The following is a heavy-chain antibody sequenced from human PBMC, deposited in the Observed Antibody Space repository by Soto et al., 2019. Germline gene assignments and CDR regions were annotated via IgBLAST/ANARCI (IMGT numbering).Heavy chain of an antibody. Sequence: QVQLVQSGPEVKKPGSSVKVSCKASGDTSNSYVITWVRQAPGQGLEWPGGIITAFGTTSYAQNFQHRLTITADVAATTDHMELNSLTSDVTAMYYCTRSYRYTFGGSLDNWGQGTLVTFSS. D-gene: IGHD5-18*01. CDR1: GDTSNSYV. V-gene: IGHV1-69*01. CDR3: TRSYRYTFGGSLDN. J-gene: IGHJ4*02. CDR2: IITAFGTT.